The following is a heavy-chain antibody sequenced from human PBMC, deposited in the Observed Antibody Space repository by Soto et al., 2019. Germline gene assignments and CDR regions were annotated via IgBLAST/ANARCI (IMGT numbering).Heavy chain of an antibody. Sequence: SETLSLTCAVYGGSLSGYYWSWIRQPPGKGLEWIGEINHSGSTNYNPSLKSRVTISVDTSKNQFSLKLSSVTAADTAVYYCARVGDILTGYYWSWFDPWGQGTLVTVSS. D-gene: IGHD3-9*01. J-gene: IGHJ5*02. CDR3: ARVGDILTGYYWSWFDP. V-gene: IGHV4-34*01. CDR1: GGSLSGYY. CDR2: INHSGST.